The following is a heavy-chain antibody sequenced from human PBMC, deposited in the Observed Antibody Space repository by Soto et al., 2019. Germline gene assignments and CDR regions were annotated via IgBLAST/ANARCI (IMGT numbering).Heavy chain of an antibody. V-gene: IGHV3-23*01. CDR2: ISGSGGST. CDR1: GFTFSSYA. D-gene: IGHD3-22*01. CDR3: ARAYYYDSSGYYPFGYYYGMDV. J-gene: IGHJ6*02. Sequence: GGSLRLSCAASGFTFSSYAMSWVRQAPGKGLEWVSAISGSGGSTYYADSVKGRFTISRDNSKNTLYLQMNSLRAKDTAVYYCARAYYYDSSGYYPFGYYYGMDVWGQGTTVTVSS.